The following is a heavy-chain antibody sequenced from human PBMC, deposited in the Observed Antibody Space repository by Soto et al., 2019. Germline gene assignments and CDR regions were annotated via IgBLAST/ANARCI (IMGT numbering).Heavy chain of an antibody. CDR2: IYYSGST. Sequence: SETLSLTCTVSGGSVSSGSYYWSWIRQPPGKGLEWIGYIYYSGSTNYNPSLKSRVTISVDTSKNQFSLKLSSVTAADTAVYYCARRYGGLFDYWGQGTLVTVSS. V-gene: IGHV4-61*01. CDR1: GGSVSSGSYY. J-gene: IGHJ4*02. D-gene: IGHD1-26*01. CDR3: ARRYGGLFDY.